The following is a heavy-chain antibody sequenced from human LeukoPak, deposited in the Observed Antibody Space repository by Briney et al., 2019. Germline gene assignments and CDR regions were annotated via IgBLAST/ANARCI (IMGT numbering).Heavy chain of an antibody. CDR1: GFTFSTYV. CDR3: ARDLRDSSGWFFDY. V-gene: IGHV3-30*03. CDR2: ISHDGGNK. D-gene: IGHD6-19*01. J-gene: IGHJ4*02. Sequence: AGGYLRLSCAASGFTFSTYVMHWLRQAPGKGREWGTVISHDGGNKYYAEPVKGRFTISRDNSKNTLYLQMNSLRAEGTAVYYCARDLRDSSGWFFDYWGQGTLVTVSS.